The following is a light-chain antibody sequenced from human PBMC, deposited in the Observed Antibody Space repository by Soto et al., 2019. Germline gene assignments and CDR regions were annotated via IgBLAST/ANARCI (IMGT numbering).Light chain of an antibody. CDR2: DVS. V-gene: IGKV3D-20*01. CDR1: QSISSIY. CDR3: QHFGTSLT. Sequence: EVVLTQSPATLSLSPGERATLSCGASQSISSIYLAWYQQKPGLAPRLLMYDVSKRFTGTPDRFSGSGSGTDFTLTITALEPEDAAVYCWQHFGTSLTFGGGTKVEVK. J-gene: IGKJ4*01.